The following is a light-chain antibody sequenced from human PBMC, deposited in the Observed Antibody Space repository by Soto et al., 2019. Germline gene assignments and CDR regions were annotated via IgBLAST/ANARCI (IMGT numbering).Light chain of an antibody. CDR2: DTS. Sequence: EIGLTQSAATLSLSPGDRATLSCRASQSVSRYLAWYQQKPGQAPRLLIHDTSTRATGVPDTFSGSGSGTDFTLTISSLEPVDSAMYYCQQRFSWPPTFGGGTHVEIK. CDR1: QSVSRY. CDR3: QQRFSWPPT. V-gene: IGKV3-11*01. J-gene: IGKJ4*01.